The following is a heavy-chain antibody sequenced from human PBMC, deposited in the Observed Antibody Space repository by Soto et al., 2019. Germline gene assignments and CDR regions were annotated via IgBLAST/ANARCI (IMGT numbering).Heavy chain of an antibody. CDR1: GGSVSSGSYY. Sequence: SETLSLTCTVSGGSVSSGSYYWSWIRQPPGKGLEWIGYIYYSGSTNYNPSLKSRVTISVDTSKNQFSLKLSSVTAADTAAYYCARDIVVVVAATPPYYGMDVWGQGTTVTVSS. CDR2: IYYSGST. J-gene: IGHJ6*02. CDR3: ARDIVVVVAATPPYYGMDV. D-gene: IGHD2-15*01. V-gene: IGHV4-61*01.